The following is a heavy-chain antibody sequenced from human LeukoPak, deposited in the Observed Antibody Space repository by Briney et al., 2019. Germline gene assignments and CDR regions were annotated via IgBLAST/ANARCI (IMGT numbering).Heavy chain of an antibody. CDR1: GGTFSSYA. D-gene: IGHD2-2*01. CDR2: IIPIFGTA. J-gene: IGHJ6*03. Sequence: ASVKVSCKASGGTFSSYAINWVRQAPGQGLEWMGGIIPIFGTANYAQKFQGRVTITTDESTSTAYMELSSLRCEDTAVYYCARGIVVVPAAIPHEYYYYYMDVWGKGTTVTVSS. CDR3: ARGIVVVPAAIPHEYYYYYMDV. V-gene: IGHV1-69*05.